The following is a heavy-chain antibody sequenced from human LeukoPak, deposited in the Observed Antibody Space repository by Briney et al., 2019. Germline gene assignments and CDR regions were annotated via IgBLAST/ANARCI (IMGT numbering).Heavy chain of an antibody. CDR1: GYTFTSYY. D-gene: IGHD3-10*01. Sequence: RASVKVSCKASGYTFTSYYMHWVRQAPGQGLEWMGIINPSGGSTSYAQKFQGRVTMTRDTSTSTVYMELSSLRSEDTAVYYCARDPRMVRGSSPPQKHAFDIWGQGTMVTVSS. CDR2: INPSGGST. V-gene: IGHV1-46*01. CDR3: ARDPRMVRGSSPPQKHAFDI. J-gene: IGHJ3*02.